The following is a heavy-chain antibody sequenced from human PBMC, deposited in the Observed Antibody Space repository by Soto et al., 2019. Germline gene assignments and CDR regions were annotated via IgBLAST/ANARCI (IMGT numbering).Heavy chain of an antibody. CDR2: IYSGGST. J-gene: IGHJ3*02. CDR1: WFTVSSNY. Sequence: GGSLRLSCAASWFTVSSNYMSCVLQAPGKGLEWVSVIYSGGSTYCADSVKGRFTISRDNSKNTLYLQMNSLRAEDTAVYYCAKDKATWSPDAFDIWGQGTMVTVSS. D-gene: IGHD5-12*01. V-gene: IGHV3-53*01. CDR3: AKDKATWSPDAFDI.